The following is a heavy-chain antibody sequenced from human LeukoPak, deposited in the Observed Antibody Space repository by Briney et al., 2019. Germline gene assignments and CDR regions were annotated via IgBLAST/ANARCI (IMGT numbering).Heavy chain of an antibody. CDR1: GGTFSSYA. J-gene: IGHJ4*02. CDR3: ARVPDYYDSSGNDY. Sequence: SVKVSCKASGGTFSSYAISWVRQAPGQGLEWMGGIIPIFGTANYAQKFQGRVTITADESTSTAYMELSSLRFEDTAVYYCARVPDYYDSSGNDYWGQGTLVTVSS. CDR2: IIPIFGTA. D-gene: IGHD3-22*01. V-gene: IGHV1-69*13.